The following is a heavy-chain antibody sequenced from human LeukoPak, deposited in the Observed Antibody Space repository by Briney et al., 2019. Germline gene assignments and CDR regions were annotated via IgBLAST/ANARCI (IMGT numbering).Heavy chain of an antibody. J-gene: IGHJ4*02. CDR1: GFTFSDYY. V-gene: IGHV3-11*04. CDR3: ASFLYDFWSGYSFDY. CDR2: ISSSGSTI. D-gene: IGHD3-3*01. Sequence: GGSLRLSCAASGFTFSDYYMSWIRQAPGKGLEWVSYISSSGSTIYYADSVKSRFTISRDNAKNSLYLQMNSLRAEDTAVYYCASFLYDFWSGYSFDYWGQGTLVTVSS.